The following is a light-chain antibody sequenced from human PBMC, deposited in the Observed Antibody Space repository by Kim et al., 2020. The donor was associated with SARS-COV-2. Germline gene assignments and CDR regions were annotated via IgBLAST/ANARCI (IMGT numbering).Light chain of an antibody. Sequence: DFQMTQSPSSLSASVGDRVTITCRASQVISYSLAWFQQKPGKAPKLLVFAASKLESGVPSRFSGSGSGTDYTLTINSLQPEDFATFYCQQYYTTPWTFGQGTKLEI. CDR1: QVISYS. J-gene: IGKJ1*01. CDR3: QQYYTTPWT. CDR2: AAS. V-gene: IGKV1-NL1*01.